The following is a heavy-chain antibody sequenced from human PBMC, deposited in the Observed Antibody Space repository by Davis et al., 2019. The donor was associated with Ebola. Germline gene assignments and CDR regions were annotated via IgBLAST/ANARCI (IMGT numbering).Heavy chain of an antibody. CDR3: AREYLSGYSYGPKYYFDY. D-gene: IGHD5-18*01. J-gene: IGHJ4*02. Sequence: SETLSLTCTVSGGSINNYYWSWIRQPAGKGLEWIGRIYSNGNTNYNPSLTSRVTMSVDTSNNQFSLKLTSVTAADTAVYYCAREYLSGYSYGPKYYFDYWGQGTLVTVTS. CDR2: IYSNGNT. V-gene: IGHV4-4*07. CDR1: GGSINNYY.